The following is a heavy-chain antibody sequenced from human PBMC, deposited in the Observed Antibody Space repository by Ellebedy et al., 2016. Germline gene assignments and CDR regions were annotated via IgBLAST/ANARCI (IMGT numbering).Heavy chain of an antibody. CDR2: ISYSGST. D-gene: IGHD1-26*01. CDR1: GASISRGTHY. J-gene: IGHJ4*02. Sequence: SETLSLTCTVSGASISRGTHYWGWIRQPPGKGLEWIGTISYSGSTYYNPSLESRVTISLDTSENRFSLKLSSLTAADTAVYYCARQYTFSTYYQDYWGQGTLVTVSS. V-gene: IGHV4-39*07. CDR3: ARQYTFSTYYQDY.